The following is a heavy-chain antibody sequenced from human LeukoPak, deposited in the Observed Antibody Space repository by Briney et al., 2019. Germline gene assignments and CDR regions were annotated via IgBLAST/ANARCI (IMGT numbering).Heavy chain of an antibody. V-gene: IGHV3-11*01. D-gene: IGHD6-19*01. J-gene: IGHJ6*03. CDR2: ISSSGSTI. CDR3: ARNRKYRSGWNGGTLGYYFYMDV. CDR1: GFTLSDYY. Sequence: NPGGSLRLSCAASGFTLSDYYMSWIRQAPGMAREWVSYISSSGSTIHDADSAKGRFTISRDNAKNSLYLQMNSLRAEDTAVYYCARNRKYRSGWNGGTLGYYFYMDVWGKGTTVTVSS.